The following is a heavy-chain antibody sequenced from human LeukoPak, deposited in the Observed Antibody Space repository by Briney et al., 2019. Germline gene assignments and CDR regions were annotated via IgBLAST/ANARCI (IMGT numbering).Heavy chain of an antibody. CDR1: GFTFDDYA. V-gene: IGHV3-9*01. D-gene: IGHD6-19*01. Sequence: GGSLRLSCAASGFTFDDYAMHWVWQAPGKGLEWASGISWNSGSIGYADSVKGRFTISRDNAKNSLYLQMNSLRAEDTALYYCAKDIGDSSGWTPDDYWGQGTLVTVSS. CDR2: ISWNSGSI. CDR3: AKDIGDSSGWTPDDY. J-gene: IGHJ4*02.